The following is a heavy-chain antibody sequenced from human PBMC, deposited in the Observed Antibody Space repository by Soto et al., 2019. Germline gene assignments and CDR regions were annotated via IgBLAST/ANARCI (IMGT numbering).Heavy chain of an antibody. D-gene: IGHD6-13*01. CDR1: GYTFTSYA. J-gene: IGHJ6*02. Sequence: QVQLVQSGAEVKKPGASVKVSCKASGYTFTSYAMHWVRQAPGQRLEWMGWINAGNGNTKYSQKFQGRVTITRDTSASPAYMELSTLRSEATAVYYCPSSHIAAAPSGMDVWGQGTTVTVSS. CDR2: INAGNGNT. CDR3: PSSHIAAAPSGMDV. V-gene: IGHV1-3*01.